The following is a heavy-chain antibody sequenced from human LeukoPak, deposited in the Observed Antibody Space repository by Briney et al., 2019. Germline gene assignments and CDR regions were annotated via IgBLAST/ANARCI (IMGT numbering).Heavy chain of an antibody. CDR1: GYTFTGYY. V-gene: IGHV1-2*02. J-gene: IGHJ5*02. CDR3: AREPIAAAGNWFDP. D-gene: IGHD6-13*01. Sequence: ASVKVSCKASGYTFTGYYVHWVRQAPGQGLEWRGWINPNSGVTNYAQKFQGRVTMTRDTSISTAYLELSRLRSDDTAVYYCAREPIAAAGNWFDPWGQGTLVTVSS. CDR2: INPNSGVT.